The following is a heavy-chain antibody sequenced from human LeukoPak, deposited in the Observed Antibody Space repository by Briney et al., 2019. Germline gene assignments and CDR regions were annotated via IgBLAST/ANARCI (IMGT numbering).Heavy chain of an antibody. CDR2: ISSSSSYT. D-gene: IGHD3-22*01. Sequence: GGSLRLSCAASGFTFSSYSMNWVRQAPGKGLEWVSSISSSSSYTYYADSVKGRFTISRDNAKNSLYLQMNSLRAEDTAVYYCARDLMDYYDSSGYYYDGWGQGTLVTVSS. V-gene: IGHV3-21*01. CDR3: ARDLMDYYDSSGYYYDG. CDR1: GFTFSSYS. J-gene: IGHJ4*02.